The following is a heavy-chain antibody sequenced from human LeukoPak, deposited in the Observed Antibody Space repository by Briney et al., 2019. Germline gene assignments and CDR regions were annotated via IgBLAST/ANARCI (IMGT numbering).Heavy chain of an antibody. CDR3: ARGQLVNDWFDP. CDR1: GYTFSDYY. Sequence: ASVKVSCKASGYTFSDYYIHWVRQAPGQGLEWMGRINPNSGGTNFAQNFQGRVTKTRDTSISTAYMQLTTLTSDDTAVYYCARGQLVNDWFDPWGQGTLVTVSS. CDR2: INPNSGGT. D-gene: IGHD6-6*01. V-gene: IGHV1-2*06. J-gene: IGHJ5*02.